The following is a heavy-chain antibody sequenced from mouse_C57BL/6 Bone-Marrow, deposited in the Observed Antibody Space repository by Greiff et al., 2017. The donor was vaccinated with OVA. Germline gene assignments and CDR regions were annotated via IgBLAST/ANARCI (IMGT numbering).Heavy chain of an antibody. CDR1: GFSFNTCA. Sequence: EVQLVESGGGLVQPKGSLKLSCAASGFSFNTCAMNWVRQAPGKGLEWVARIRSKSNNYATYYADSVKDRFTISRDNSESMLYLQMNNLTAEDTAVYYFVRHRARGDGYLFAYWGQGTLVTVSA. CDR3: VRHRARGDGYLFAY. J-gene: IGHJ3*01. CDR2: IRSKSNNYAT. D-gene: IGHD2-3*01. V-gene: IGHV10-1*01.